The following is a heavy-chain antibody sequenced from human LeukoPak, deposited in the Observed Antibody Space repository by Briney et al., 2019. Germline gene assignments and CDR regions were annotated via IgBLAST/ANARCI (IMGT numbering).Heavy chain of an antibody. CDR2: ISGSGSST. V-gene: IGHV3-23*01. CDR3: AKDSSGWDTWFDP. Sequence: GGSLRLSCAASGFTFNTYTMNWVRQAPGKGLEWVSTISGSGSSTYHADSVKGRFTISRDNSKNTLYLQMNSLRAEDTAVYYCAKDSSGWDTWFDPWGQGTLVTVSS. D-gene: IGHD6-19*01. J-gene: IGHJ5*02. CDR1: GFTFNTYT.